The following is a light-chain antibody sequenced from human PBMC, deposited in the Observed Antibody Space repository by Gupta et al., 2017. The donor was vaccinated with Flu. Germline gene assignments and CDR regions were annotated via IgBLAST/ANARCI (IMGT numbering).Light chain of an antibody. Sequence: VPTQPPSACGTPGPTVTISCSGSSSNIGSNPVSWYQQVPGTAPKLPFHSNVHRPSGVSDRFSGSKSGTSASLAISGLQPEDEADYYCAAWDDGQRDRVFGGGTKLTVL. V-gene: IGLV1-44*01. J-gene: IGLJ2*01. CDR2: SNV. CDR3: AAWDDGQRDRV. CDR1: SSNIGSNP.